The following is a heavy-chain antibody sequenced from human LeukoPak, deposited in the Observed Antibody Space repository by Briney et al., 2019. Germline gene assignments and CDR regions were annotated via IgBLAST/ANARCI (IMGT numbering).Heavy chain of an antibody. Sequence: SETLSLTCAVYGGSFSGYYWSWIRQPPGKGLEWIGEINRSGSTNYNPSLKSRVTISVDTSKNQFSLKLSSVTAADTAVYYCASFGRSRNYYYYYMDVWGKGTTVTVSS. D-gene: IGHD3-10*01. CDR2: INRSGST. CDR3: ASFGRSRNYYYYYMDV. CDR1: GGSFSGYY. J-gene: IGHJ6*03. V-gene: IGHV4-34*01.